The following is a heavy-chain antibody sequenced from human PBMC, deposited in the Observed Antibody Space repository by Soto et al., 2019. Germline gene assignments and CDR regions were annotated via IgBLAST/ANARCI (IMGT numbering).Heavy chain of an antibody. CDR2: IYFSGTT. Sequence: QLQLQESGPGLVKPSETLSLTFNVSGVSISDTRYCWGWIRQPPGNGLEWIGTIYFSGTTFYNPSLKSRLTISVDTSKNQFSLRLSSVTAADTAVYYCARHGSHWGQGTLVAVSS. J-gene: IGHJ4*02. CDR3: ARHGSH. V-gene: IGHV4-39*01. CDR1: GVSISDTRYC.